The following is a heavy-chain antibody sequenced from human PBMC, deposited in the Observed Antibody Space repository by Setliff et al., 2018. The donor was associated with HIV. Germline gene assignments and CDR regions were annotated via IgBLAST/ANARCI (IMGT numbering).Heavy chain of an antibody. D-gene: IGHD1-26*01. CDR2: IYYSGST. Sequence: PSETLSLTCTVSGGSISSSSYYWGWVRQPPGKGLEWIGSIYYSGSTYYNPSLKSRVTISMDTSKNQFSLRLSSVTAADTAVYYCARGESWAWELHAVWGQGTLVTVSS. V-gene: IGHV4-39*07. J-gene: IGHJ4*02. CDR3: ARGESWAWELHAV. CDR1: GGSISSSSYY.